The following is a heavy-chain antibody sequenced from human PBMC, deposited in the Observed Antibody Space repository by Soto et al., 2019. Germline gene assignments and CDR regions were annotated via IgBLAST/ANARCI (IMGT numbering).Heavy chain of an antibody. CDR3: ARHSSGSSSSWSQV. CDR1: GGSISSSTYY. D-gene: IGHD6-13*01. V-gene: IGHV4-39*01. J-gene: IGHJ3*01. CDR2: IYYSGRT. Sequence: SETLSLTCSVSGGSISSSTYYWGWIRQPPGKGLEWIAGIYYSGRTHYNPSLESRVTISVDTSKNQFSLRLSSVTAADTAVYYCARHSSGSSSSWSQVWGQGTMVTVSS.